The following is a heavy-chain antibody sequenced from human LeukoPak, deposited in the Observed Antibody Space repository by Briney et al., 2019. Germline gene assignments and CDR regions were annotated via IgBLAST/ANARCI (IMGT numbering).Heavy chain of an antibody. V-gene: IGHV5-51*01. CDR3: ARLPYTMVRGGNYYYYMDV. Sequence: GESLKISCKGSGYSFTSYWIGWVRQMPGKGLEWMGIIYPGDSDTRYSPSFQGQVTISADKSISTAYLQWSSLKASDTAMYYCARLPYTMVRGGNYYYYMDVWGKGTTVTVSS. D-gene: IGHD3-10*01. CDR1: GYSFTSYW. CDR2: IYPGDSDT. J-gene: IGHJ6*03.